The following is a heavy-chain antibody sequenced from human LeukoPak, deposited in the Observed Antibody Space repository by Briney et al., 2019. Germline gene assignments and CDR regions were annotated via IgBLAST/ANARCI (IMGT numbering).Heavy chain of an antibody. J-gene: IGHJ4*02. CDR1: GFTFSSYG. D-gene: IGHD5-18*01. CDR3: AKASSGYSYGYRFDY. CDR2: ISYDGSNK. V-gene: IGHV3-30*18. Sequence: GGSLRLSCAASGFTFSSYGMHWVRQAPGKGLEWVAVISYDGSNKYYADSVKGRFTISRDNSKNTLYLQMNSLRAEDTAVYYCAKASSGYSYGYRFDYWGQGTLVTVSS.